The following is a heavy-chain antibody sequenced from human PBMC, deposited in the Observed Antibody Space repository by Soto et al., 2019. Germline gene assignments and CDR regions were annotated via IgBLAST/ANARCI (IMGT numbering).Heavy chain of an antibody. D-gene: IGHD2-21*02. Sequence: QVQLQESGPGLVKPSQTLSLTCSVAGGSITSGGYYWSWIRQHPGKGLEWIGYIFYIGRTDYNPSLKGRVTSSVDTSENQLSLNLNSVTAADTAVYYCARDDCEYFRDSVGSMGPSHWFDPWGQGTLVTVSS. V-gene: IGHV4-31*03. CDR2: IFYIGRT. CDR1: GGSITSGGYY. CDR3: ARDDCEYFRDSVGSMGPSHWFDP. J-gene: IGHJ5*02.